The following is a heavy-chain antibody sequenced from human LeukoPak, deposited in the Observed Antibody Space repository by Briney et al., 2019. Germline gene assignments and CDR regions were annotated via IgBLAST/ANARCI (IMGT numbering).Heavy chain of an antibody. J-gene: IGHJ4*02. D-gene: IGHD6-13*01. CDR2: INSDGSST. CDR3: AREIFPGIAAAGTDY. Sequence: PGGSLRLSCAASGFTLSNYWMHWVRQAPGKGLVWVSRINSDGSSTSYADSVKGRFTISRDNAKNTLYLQMNSLRAEDTAVYYCAREIFPGIAAAGTDYCGQGTLVTVSS. CDR1: GFTLSNYW. V-gene: IGHV3-74*01.